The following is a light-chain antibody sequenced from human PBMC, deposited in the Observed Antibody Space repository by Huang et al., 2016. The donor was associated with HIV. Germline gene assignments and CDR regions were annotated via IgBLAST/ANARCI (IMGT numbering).Light chain of an antibody. Sequence: DIQMTQSPSSLSASVGDRGTITCRASQDIRSNLAWFQQTPGKAPKSLIYDASTLQSGVPSKFSGNGYGTDFTLTISSLQPEDIATYYCQQSNTFPLTFGGGTKVEI. CDR2: DAS. CDR1: QDIRSN. V-gene: IGKV1-16*02. CDR3: QQSNTFPLT. J-gene: IGKJ4*01.